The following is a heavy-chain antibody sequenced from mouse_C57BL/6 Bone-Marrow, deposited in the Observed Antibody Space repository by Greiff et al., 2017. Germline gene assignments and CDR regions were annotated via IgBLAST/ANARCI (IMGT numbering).Heavy chain of an antibody. V-gene: IGHV2-9-1*01. CDR1: GFSLTSYA. CDR3: ARVEEFYYGSSYGYFDV. D-gene: IGHD1-1*01. J-gene: IGHJ1*03. Sequence: VKLMESGPGLVAPSQSLSITCTVSGFSLTSYAISWVRQPPGKGLEWLGVIWTGGGTNYNSALKSRLSISKDNSKSQAFLKMNSLQTDDTARYYCARVEEFYYGSSYGYFDVWGTGTTVTVSS. CDR2: IWTGGGT.